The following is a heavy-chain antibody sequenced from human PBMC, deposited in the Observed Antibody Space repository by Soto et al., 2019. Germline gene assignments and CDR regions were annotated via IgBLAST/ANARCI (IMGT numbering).Heavy chain of an antibody. CDR3: AKDPYYGSFDP. J-gene: IGHJ5*02. Sequence: GGSLRLSCEVTGFTFANYVMSWVRQAPGKGLEWVASISESGGSTYYGDSVKGRFTISRDNSKNTLYLETSSLRAEDTAVYYCAKDPYYGSFDPWGQGTLVTVSS. CDR2: ISESGGST. V-gene: IGHV3-23*01. D-gene: IGHD3-3*01. CDR1: GFTFANYV.